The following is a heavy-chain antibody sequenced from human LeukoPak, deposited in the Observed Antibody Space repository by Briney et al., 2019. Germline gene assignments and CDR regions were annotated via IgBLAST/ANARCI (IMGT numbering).Heavy chain of an antibody. Sequence: SETLSLTCTVSGGSISSYYWSWIRQPPGKGLEWIGYIYYSGSTNYNPSLKSRVTISVDTSKHQFSLTLSSVTAADTAVYYCARAIAVAGRRSNYYYYGMDVWGQGTTVTVSS. V-gene: IGHV4-59*01. CDR3: ARAIAVAGRRSNYYYYGMDV. CDR1: GGSISSYY. D-gene: IGHD6-19*01. CDR2: IYYSGST. J-gene: IGHJ6*02.